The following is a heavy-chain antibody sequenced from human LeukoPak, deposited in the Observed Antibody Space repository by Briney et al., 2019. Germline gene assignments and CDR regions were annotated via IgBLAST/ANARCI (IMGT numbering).Heavy chain of an antibody. CDR3: ARRYSSSWYVGFFDP. J-gene: IGHJ5*02. Sequence: GGSLRLSCSASGFTFSSNGMSWLRPAPGQGREWVSTISGSGGSTYYADSVKGRFTISRDNSKNTLYLQMNSLRAEDTAIYYCARRYSSSWYVGFFDPWGQGTLVTVSS. CDR2: ISGSGGST. CDR1: GFTFSSNG. V-gene: IGHV3-23*01. D-gene: IGHD6-13*01.